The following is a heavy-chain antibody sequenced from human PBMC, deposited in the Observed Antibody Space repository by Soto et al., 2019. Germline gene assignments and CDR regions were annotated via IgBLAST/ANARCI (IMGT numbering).Heavy chain of an antibody. CDR2: INPSGGST. CDR1: GYTFTSYY. D-gene: IGHD6-6*01. Sequence: WASVKVSCKASGYTFTSYYMQWVRQAPGQGLEWMGIINPSGGSTSYAQKFQGRVTMTRDTSTSTVYMELSSLRSEDTAVYYCAQYSSSWGDDAFDIWGQGTMVTV. CDR3: AQYSSSWGDDAFDI. J-gene: IGHJ3*02. V-gene: IGHV1-46*01.